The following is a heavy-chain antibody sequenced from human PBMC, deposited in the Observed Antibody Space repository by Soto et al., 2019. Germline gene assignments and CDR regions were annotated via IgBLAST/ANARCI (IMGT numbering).Heavy chain of an antibody. Sequence: ASVKVSCKASGYIFTSYDINWVRQATGQGLEWMGWMNPNSGNTGYAQKFQGRVTMTRNTSISTAYMELSSLRSEDTAVYYCARGELGVVVVAATRYMDVWGKGTTVPVSS. CDR3: ARGELGVVVVAATRYMDV. V-gene: IGHV1-8*01. J-gene: IGHJ6*03. CDR2: MNPNSGNT. D-gene: IGHD2-15*01. CDR1: GYIFTSYD.